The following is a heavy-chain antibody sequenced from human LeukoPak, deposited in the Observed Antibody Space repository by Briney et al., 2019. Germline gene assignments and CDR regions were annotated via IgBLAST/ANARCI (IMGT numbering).Heavy chain of an antibody. CDR1: GGSISSYY. V-gene: IGHV4-59*01. J-gene: IGHJ4*02. Sequence: KPSETLSLTCTVSGGSISSYYWSWIRQPPGKGLEWIGCIYYSGSTNYNPSLKSRVTISVDTSKNQFSLKLSSVTAADTAAYYCARDRYGSGSYIDYWGQGTLVTVSS. CDR2: IYYSGST. D-gene: IGHD3-10*01. CDR3: ARDRYGSGSYIDY.